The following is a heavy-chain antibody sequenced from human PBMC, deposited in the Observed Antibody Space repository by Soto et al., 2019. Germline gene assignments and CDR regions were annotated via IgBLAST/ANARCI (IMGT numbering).Heavy chain of an antibody. Sequence: QVQLVQSGAEVKKPGASVKVSCKASGYTFTSYGISWVRQAPGQGLEWMGWISAYNGNTNYAQKLQGRVTMTTDTSTSTAYMELRSLRSDDTAVYYCARVGPICEMVRGVIPGRGNRRPGSRGRYGMDVWGQVNTVTVSS. V-gene: IGHV1-18*01. D-gene: IGHD3-10*01. J-gene: IGHJ6*02. CDR3: ARVGPICEMVRGVIPGRGNRRPGSRGRYGMDV. CDR1: GYTFTSYG. CDR2: ISAYNGNT.